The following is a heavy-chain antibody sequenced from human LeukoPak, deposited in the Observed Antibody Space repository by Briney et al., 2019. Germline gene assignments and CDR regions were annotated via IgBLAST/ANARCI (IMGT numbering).Heavy chain of an antibody. V-gene: IGHV4-59*08. Sequence: SETLSLTCPVSGGSISSYYCSWIRQPPGKGLEWIGYIYYSGSTNYNPSLKSRVTISLDTSKNQISLKVSSVTAADTAVYYCAIYRAAGYGQTYDFDYWGQGTLVTVSS. CDR2: IYYSGST. CDR1: GGSISSYY. J-gene: IGHJ4*02. CDR3: AIYRAAGYGQTYDFDY. D-gene: IGHD5-18*01.